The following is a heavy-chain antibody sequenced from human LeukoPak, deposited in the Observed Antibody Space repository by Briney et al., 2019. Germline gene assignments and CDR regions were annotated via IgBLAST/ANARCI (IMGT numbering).Heavy chain of an antibody. J-gene: IGHJ4*02. D-gene: IGHD5-12*01. CDR1: GYTFTSYD. CDR2: ISAYNGNT. CDR3: ARVRNSGFRYVDS. V-gene: IGHV1-18*01. Sequence: ASVKVSCKASGYTFTSYDISWVRQAPRQGLEWVGWISAYNGNTNYAQKLQGRVTMTTDTSTSTAYMDLRSLRSDDTAVYYCARVRNSGFRYVDSWGQGTLVTVSS.